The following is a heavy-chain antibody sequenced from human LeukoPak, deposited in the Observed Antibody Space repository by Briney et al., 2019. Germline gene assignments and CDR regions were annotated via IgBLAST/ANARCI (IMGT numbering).Heavy chain of an antibody. V-gene: IGHV1-69*10. CDR1: GGTFSSYA. Sequence: GASVKVSCKASGGTFSSYAIGWVRQAPGQGLEWMGGIIPILGIANYVQKFQGRVTITADKSTSTAYMELSSLRSEDTAVYYCARDLGRGSSSWTRQWGFDPWGQGTLVTVSS. CDR3: ARDLGRGSSSWTRQWGFDP. D-gene: IGHD6-13*01. CDR2: IIPILGIA. J-gene: IGHJ5*02.